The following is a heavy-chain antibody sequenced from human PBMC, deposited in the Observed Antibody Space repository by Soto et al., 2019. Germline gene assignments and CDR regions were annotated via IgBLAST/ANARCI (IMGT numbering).Heavy chain of an antibody. D-gene: IGHD6-13*01. CDR1: GFTFSSYW. J-gene: IGHJ4*02. CDR3: ARDREILGYSSSWSKIFDY. Sequence: GGSLRLSCAASGFTFSSYWMHWVRQAPGKGLVWVSRINSDGSSTSYADSVKGRFTISRDNAKNTLYLQMNSLRAEDTAVYYCARDREILGYSSSWSKIFDYWGQGTLVTVSS. CDR2: INSDGSST. V-gene: IGHV3-74*01.